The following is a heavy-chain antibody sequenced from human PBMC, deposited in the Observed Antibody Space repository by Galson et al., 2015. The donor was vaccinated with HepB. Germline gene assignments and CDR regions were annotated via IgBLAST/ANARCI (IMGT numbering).Heavy chain of an antibody. CDR1: GFTVSSNY. Sequence: SLRLSCAASGFTVSSNYMSWVRQAPGKGLEWVSVIYSGGSTYYADSVRGRFTIYRDKSKNTLYLQMSSLRAEDTAVYYCVKGPGSAPLRNWFDPWGQGTLVTVSS. CDR2: IYSGGST. CDR3: VKGPGSAPLRNWFDP. V-gene: IGHV3-66*01. J-gene: IGHJ5*02. D-gene: IGHD3-16*01.